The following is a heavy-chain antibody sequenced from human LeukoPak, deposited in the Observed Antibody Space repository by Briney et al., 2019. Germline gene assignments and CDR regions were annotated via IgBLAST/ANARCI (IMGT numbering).Heavy chain of an antibody. CDR2: ISPDGSTT. V-gene: IGHV3-74*01. D-gene: IGHD3-22*01. CDR3: VRSASHGSSGYSYDS. CDR1: GFPFSSYW. Sequence: GSLRLSCGGSGFPFSSYWLHWVRHAPGKGLVGVSRISPDGSTTKLADSVKGRCTISRDNPQRTLSAQMSSLRAEDTAVYYCVRSASHGSSGYSYDSWGQGTLVTVSS. J-gene: IGHJ5*02.